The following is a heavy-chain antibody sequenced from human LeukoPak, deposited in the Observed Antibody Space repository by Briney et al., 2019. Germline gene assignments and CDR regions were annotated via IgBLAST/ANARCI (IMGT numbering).Heavy chain of an antibody. CDR3: ATDSSGYYMYAFDI. J-gene: IGHJ3*02. CDR2: INPNSGGT. CDR1: GYTFTGYY. D-gene: IGHD3-22*01. V-gene: IGHV1-2*02. Sequence: GASVKVSCKASGYTFTGYYMHWVRQAPGQGLEWMGWINPNSGGTNYAQKFHGRVTMTRDTSISTAYMELSRLRSDDTAVYYCATDSSGYYMYAFDIWGQGTMVTVSS.